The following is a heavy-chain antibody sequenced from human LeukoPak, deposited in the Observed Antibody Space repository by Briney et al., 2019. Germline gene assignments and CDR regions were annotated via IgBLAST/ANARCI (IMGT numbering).Heavy chain of an antibody. CDR1: GGSISDADYY. D-gene: IGHD3-22*01. CDR2: IYYSGTT. V-gene: IGHV4-30-4*01. CDR3: ARAVPYYYGTSGYYFDY. Sequence: SETLSLTRTVSGGSISDADYYWSWIRQSPGKGLEWIGYIYYSGTTYYNPSLKSRVTISVDTSRNQFSLTLSSVTAADTAVSYCARAVPYYYGTSGYYFDYWGQGALVTVSS. J-gene: IGHJ4*02.